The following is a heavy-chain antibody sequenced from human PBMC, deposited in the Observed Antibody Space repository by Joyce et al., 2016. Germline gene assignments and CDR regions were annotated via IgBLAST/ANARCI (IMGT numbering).Heavy chain of an antibody. Sequence: QVQLVQSGAEVKQPGVSVKVSCKASGYTFTSYDVNWVRQATGQGLEWMGWMNPNSGDTGYAQKFQGRVTMTRNTSISTAYMELSSLRFEDTAVYYCARERNFGDLSFDPWGQGTLVTVSS. CDR3: ARERNFGDLSFDP. CDR2: MNPNSGDT. V-gene: IGHV1-8*01. D-gene: IGHD4-17*01. J-gene: IGHJ5*02. CDR1: GYTFTSYD.